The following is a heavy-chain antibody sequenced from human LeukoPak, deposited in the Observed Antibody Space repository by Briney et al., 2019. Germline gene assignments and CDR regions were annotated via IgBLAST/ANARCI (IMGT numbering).Heavy chain of an antibody. CDR1: GFTFSDYN. CDR3: ARDAQWLVHKWFDP. Sequence: GGPLRLSCAASGFTFSDYNMNWVRQAPGKGLEWVSYISSAGSIIYYADSVKGRFTISRDNVKNSLFLQMNSLRAEDTAVYYCARDAQWLVHKWFDPWGQGTLVTVSS. V-gene: IGHV3-48*01. D-gene: IGHD5-12*01. J-gene: IGHJ5*02. CDR2: ISSAGSII.